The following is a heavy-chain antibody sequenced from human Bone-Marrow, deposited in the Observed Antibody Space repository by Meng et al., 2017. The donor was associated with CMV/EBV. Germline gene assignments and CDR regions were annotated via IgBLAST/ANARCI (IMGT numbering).Heavy chain of an antibody. V-gene: IGHV4-31*02. Sequence: INNYNNYWGWVRQHPGKGLEWVGYIYYIGSSYYNPSLKSRLMMSVDTSKNQFSLKLSSVTAADTAVYYCARVADCTRTSCSFRYFDYWGQGILVTVSS. D-gene: IGHD2-2*01. CDR1: INNYNNY. J-gene: IGHJ4*02. CDR3: ARVADCTRTSCSFRYFDY. CDR2: IYYIGSS.